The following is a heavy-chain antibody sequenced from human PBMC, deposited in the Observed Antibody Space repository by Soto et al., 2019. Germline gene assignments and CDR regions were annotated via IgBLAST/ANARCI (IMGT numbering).Heavy chain of an antibody. CDR3: AKGYSSGWTLTYGMDV. CDR1: GGSISSYY. J-gene: IGHJ6*02. V-gene: IGHV4-59*01. Sequence: QVQLQESGPGLVKPSETLSLTCTVSGGSISSYYWSWIRQPPGKGLEWIGYIYYSGSTNYNPSLKSRVTISVDTSKNQFSLKLSSVTAADTAVYYCAKGYSSGWTLTYGMDVWGQGTTVTVSS. D-gene: IGHD6-19*01. CDR2: IYYSGST.